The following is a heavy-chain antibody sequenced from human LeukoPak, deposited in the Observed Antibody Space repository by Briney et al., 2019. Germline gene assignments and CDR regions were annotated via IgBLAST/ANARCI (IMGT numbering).Heavy chain of an antibody. V-gene: IGHV4-4*07. J-gene: IGHJ4*02. D-gene: IGHD3-22*01. CDR3: ARMSNYYDTSGYYQSLDY. Sequence: PSETLSLTCTVSGGSISNYYWGWIRQPAGKGLEWIGRIYASGSTNYNPSLQSRVTISVDRSKNPFSLKLSSVTAADTAVYYCARMSNYYDTSGYYQSLDYWGQGTLVTVSS. CDR1: GGSISNYY. CDR2: IYASGST.